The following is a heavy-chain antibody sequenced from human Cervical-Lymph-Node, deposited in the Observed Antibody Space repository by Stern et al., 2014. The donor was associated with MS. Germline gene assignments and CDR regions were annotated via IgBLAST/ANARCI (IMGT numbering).Heavy chain of an antibody. CDR1: GYTLTELS. J-gene: IGHJ6*02. V-gene: IGHV1-24*01. Sequence: VQLVQSGAEVKKPGASVKVSCKVSGYTLTELSMHWVRQAPGQGLEWMGGFDPDDGETIYAQKFQGRVTMTEDTSTKTAYMELSRLRSEDTAVYYCATDRDDFRRGYSAPSKGYGLDVWGQGTTVTVTS. D-gene: IGHD3-3*01. CDR3: ATDRDDFRRGYSAPSKGYGLDV. CDR2: FDPDDGET.